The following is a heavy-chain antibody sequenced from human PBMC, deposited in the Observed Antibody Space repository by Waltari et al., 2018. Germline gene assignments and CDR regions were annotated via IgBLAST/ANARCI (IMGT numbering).Heavy chain of an antibody. CDR3: ASDTGALWMDV. Sequence: QVQLVQSGAEVKKPGASVKISCKTSEYTFTSSYVHWVRQAPGQGLEWMGILNPSGGSTIYAQKFQGRVTMTRDTSTSTVYMELSSLRSEDTAVYYCASDTGALWMDVWGQGTTVTVSS. V-gene: IGHV1-46*01. D-gene: IGHD2-21*01. CDR2: LNPSGGST. CDR1: EYTFTSSY. J-gene: IGHJ6*02.